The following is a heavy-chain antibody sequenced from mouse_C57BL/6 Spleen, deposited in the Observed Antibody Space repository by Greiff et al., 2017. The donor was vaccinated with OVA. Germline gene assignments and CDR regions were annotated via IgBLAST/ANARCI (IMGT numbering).Heavy chain of an antibody. J-gene: IGHJ1*03. Sequence: VKLVESGGGLVQPGGSLSLSCAASGFTFTDYYMSWVRQPPGKALEWLGFIRNKANGYTTEYSASVKGRFTISRDNSPSILYLQMNALRDEDSATYDCARYRVNYRYFEVWGTGTTVTVSS. D-gene: IGHD2-2*01. V-gene: IGHV7-3*01. CDR2: IRNKANGYTT. CDR3: ARYRVNYRYFEV. CDR1: GFTFTDYY.